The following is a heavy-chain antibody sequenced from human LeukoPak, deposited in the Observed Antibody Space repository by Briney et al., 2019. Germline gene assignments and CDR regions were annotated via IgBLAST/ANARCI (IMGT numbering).Heavy chain of an antibody. Sequence: ASVKVSCKASGGTLSSYAISWVRQAPGQGLEWMGGIIPIFGTANYAQKFQGRVTITADKSTSTAYMELSSLRSEDTAVYYCARDLTDYYGSGSSPFDYWGQGTLVTVSS. CDR2: IIPIFGTA. V-gene: IGHV1-69*06. CDR1: GGTLSSYA. J-gene: IGHJ4*02. CDR3: ARDLTDYYGSGSSPFDY. D-gene: IGHD3-10*01.